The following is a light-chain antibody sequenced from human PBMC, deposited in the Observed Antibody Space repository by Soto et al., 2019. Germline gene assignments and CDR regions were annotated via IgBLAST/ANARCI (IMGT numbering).Light chain of an antibody. CDR3: QQYGSSPAT. CDR2: KAS. CDR1: ENIGVW. V-gene: IGKV1-5*03. Sequence: DIQMTQSPSTLSASVGDRVTITCRASENIGVWLAWYQQKPGKAPKLLIYKASSLQSGVPSRFSGSGSGTEFTLTISRLEPEDFAVYYCQQYGSSPATFGQGTKVDIK. J-gene: IGKJ1*01.